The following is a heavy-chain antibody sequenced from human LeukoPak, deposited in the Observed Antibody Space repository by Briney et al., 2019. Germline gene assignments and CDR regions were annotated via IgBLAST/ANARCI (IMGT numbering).Heavy chain of an antibody. V-gene: IGHV3-53*01. CDR1: GFTVSSNY. Sequence: GGSLRLSCAASGFTVSSNYMSWVRQAPGKGLEWVSVLYSGGSTYYADSVKGRFTISRDNSKNTLYLQMNSLRAEDTAVYYCARVLSRVNEGYYYYMDVWGKGTTVTVSS. CDR2: LYSGGST. J-gene: IGHJ6*03. CDR3: ARVLSRVNEGYYYYMDV. D-gene: IGHD1-1*01.